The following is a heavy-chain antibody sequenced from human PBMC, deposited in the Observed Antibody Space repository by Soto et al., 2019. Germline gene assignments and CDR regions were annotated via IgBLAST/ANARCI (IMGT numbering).Heavy chain of an antibody. CDR3: ARPSLGVSGLRS. CDR2: INPNTGGT. D-gene: IGHD6-19*01. CDR1: GHTFNVYY. V-gene: IGHV1-2*02. Sequence: QVQLVQSGADVKRPGASVTVACKTSGHTFNVYYIHWVRQAPGQDLEWMGYINPNTGGTDYAEKFKGRVTITRDTSISTAYMELRSRRSDYTAVYYCARPSLGVSGLRSWGQGTLITVS. J-gene: IGHJ5*02.